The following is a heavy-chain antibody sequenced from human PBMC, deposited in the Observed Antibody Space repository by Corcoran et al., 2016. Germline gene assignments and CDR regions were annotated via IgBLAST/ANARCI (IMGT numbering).Heavy chain of an antibody. J-gene: IGHJ4*02. Sequence: QVQLQESGPGLVKPSETLSLTCTVSGYSISSGYYWGWIRQPPGTGLEWIANIYHGGTTYYNPSLKTRVTISVDTSKNQFSLKLSSVTAADTAGYYWARGGRVVTNPEFDDWGQGTLVTVSS. D-gene: IGHD2-21*02. CDR2: IYHGGTT. CDR1: GYSISSGYY. CDR3: ARGGRVVTNPEFDD. V-gene: IGHV4-38-2*02.